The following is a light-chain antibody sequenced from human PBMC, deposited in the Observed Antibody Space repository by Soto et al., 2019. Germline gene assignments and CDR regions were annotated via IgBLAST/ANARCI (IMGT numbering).Light chain of an antibody. Sequence: EIVLTQSPATLSLSPGERATLSCRASQSVSSYLAWYQQKPGQAPRLLIYDASNRATGIPARFSGSGSGTEFTLTISSLEPEDFAVYYCQQRSNWPRGTFGPGTKVDIK. CDR1: QSVSSY. CDR3: QQRSNWPRGT. V-gene: IGKV3-11*01. J-gene: IGKJ3*01. CDR2: DAS.